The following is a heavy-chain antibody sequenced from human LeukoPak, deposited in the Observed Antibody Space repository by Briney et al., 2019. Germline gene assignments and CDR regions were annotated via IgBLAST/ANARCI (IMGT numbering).Heavy chain of an antibody. Sequence: GGSLRLSCAASGFTFSSYAMSWVRQAPGKGLEWVSAISGSGGDTFYADSVKGRFTISRDNSKNTPYLQMNSLRAEDTAVYSCAKDGGYNYGSFDYWGQGTLVTVSS. CDR1: GFTFSSYA. CDR3: AKDGGYNYGSFDY. CDR2: ISGSGGDT. D-gene: IGHD5-18*01. V-gene: IGHV3-23*01. J-gene: IGHJ4*02.